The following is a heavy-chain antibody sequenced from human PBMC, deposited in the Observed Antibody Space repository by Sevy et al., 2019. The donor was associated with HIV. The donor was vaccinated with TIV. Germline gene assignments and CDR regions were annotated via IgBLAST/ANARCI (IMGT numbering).Heavy chain of an antibody. CDR2: IIPIFGTA. Sequence: ASVKVSCKASGGTFSSYAISWVRQAPGQGLEWMGGIIPIFGTANYAQKFQGRVTITADESTSTAYMGLSSLGSEDTAVYYCARAPGAAAAFDYWGQGTLVTVSS. V-gene: IGHV1-69*13. J-gene: IGHJ4*02. D-gene: IGHD6-13*01. CDR3: ARAPGAAAAFDY. CDR1: GGTFSSYA.